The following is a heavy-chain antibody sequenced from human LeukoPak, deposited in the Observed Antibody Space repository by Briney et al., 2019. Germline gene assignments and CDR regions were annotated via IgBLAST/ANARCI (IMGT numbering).Heavy chain of an antibody. CDR2: ISASGVSS. V-gene: IGHV3-23*01. CDR1: GFTFSSYA. J-gene: IGHJ4*02. CDR3: AKYRSATMSASFDY. D-gene: IGHD1-1*01. Sequence: GGSLRLSCAASGFTFSSYAMSWVRQAPGKGLEWVSGISASGVSSYYGNSVKGRFTVSRDNSQNTLYLQMNSLRVEDTAVYYCAKYRSATMSASFDYWGQGTLATVAS.